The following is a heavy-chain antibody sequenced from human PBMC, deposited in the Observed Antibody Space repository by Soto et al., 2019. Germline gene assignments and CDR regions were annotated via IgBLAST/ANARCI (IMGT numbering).Heavy chain of an antibody. D-gene: IGHD6-13*01. CDR1: GGTFSSYT. J-gene: IGHJ4*02. V-gene: IGHV1-69*02. CDR3: ARGSIAAAGDSFDY. Sequence: QVQLVQSGAEVKKPGSSVKVSCKASGGTFSSYTISWVRQAPGQRLEWMGRIIPILGIANYAQKFQGRVTITADKSTSTAYMELSSLRSEDTAVYYCARGSIAAAGDSFDYWGQGTLVTVSS. CDR2: IIPILGIA.